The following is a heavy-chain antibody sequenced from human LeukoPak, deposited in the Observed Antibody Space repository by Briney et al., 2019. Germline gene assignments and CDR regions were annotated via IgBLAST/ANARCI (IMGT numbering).Heavy chain of an antibody. D-gene: IGHD3-22*01. J-gene: IGHJ4*02. CDR1: GFTFSNAW. V-gene: IGHV3-15*01. CDR2: IKSKTDGGTT. CDR3: TTEDSSGFAPGAY. Sequence: PGGSLRLSCAASGFTFSNAWTSWVRQAPGKGLEWVGRIKSKTDGGTTDYAAPVKGRFTISRDDSKNTLYLQMNSLKTEDTAVYYCTTEDSSGFAPGAYWGQGTLVTVSS.